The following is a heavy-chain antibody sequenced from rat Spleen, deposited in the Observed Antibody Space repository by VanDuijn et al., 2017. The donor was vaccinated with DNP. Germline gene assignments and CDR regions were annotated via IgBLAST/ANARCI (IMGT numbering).Heavy chain of an antibody. CDR2: INYSGIT. Sequence: EVQLQESGPGPVKPSQSLSLTCSVTGYSITSNYWGWIRKFPGNKMEWMGYINYSGITSYTQSLKSRFSITRDTSKNQFFLQLNSVTTEDTATYYCARWSRYFDYWGQGVMVTVSS. CDR3: ARWSRYFDY. CDR1: GYSITSNY. V-gene: IGHV3-1*01. J-gene: IGHJ2*01.